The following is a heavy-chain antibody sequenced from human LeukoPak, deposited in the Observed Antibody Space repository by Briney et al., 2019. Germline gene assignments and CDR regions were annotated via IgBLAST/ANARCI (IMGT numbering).Heavy chain of an antibody. Sequence: SETLSLTCTVSGGSISSYYWSWIRQPPGKGLEWIGYIYYSGSTNYNPSLKSRVTISVDMSKNQFSLKLSSVTAADTAVYYCARDDTAMVGGFDYWGQGTLVTVSS. J-gene: IGHJ4*02. D-gene: IGHD5-18*01. CDR1: GGSISSYY. CDR3: ARDDTAMVGGFDY. V-gene: IGHV4-59*01. CDR2: IYYSGST.